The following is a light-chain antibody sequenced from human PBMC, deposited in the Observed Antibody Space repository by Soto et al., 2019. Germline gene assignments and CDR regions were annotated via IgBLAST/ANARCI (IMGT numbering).Light chain of an antibody. CDR1: RSNFGAPYD. V-gene: IGLV1-40*01. J-gene: IGLJ1*01. Sequence: TCTPSRSNFGAPYDVNWYQQLPGTAPRLLIYGNTNRPSGVPGRFSGSKSDTSASLAITGLQAEDEGDYYCQSYDTSLSADVLVTGTKGTV. CDR2: GNT. CDR3: QSYDTSLSADV.